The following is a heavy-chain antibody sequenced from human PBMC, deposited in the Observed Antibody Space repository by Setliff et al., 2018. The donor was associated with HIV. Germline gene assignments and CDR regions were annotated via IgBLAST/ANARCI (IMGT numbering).Heavy chain of an antibody. D-gene: IGHD3-22*01. Sequence: SETLSLTCTVSGGSINTYYWSWIRQPAGKGLEWIGRFYTSGSTNYNPSLKSRVTMSVDTSKNQFSLKLSSVTAADTAVYYCARDRLTYYFDYWGQGILVTVSP. CDR3: ARDRLTYYFDY. CDR1: GGSINTYY. CDR2: FYTSGST. J-gene: IGHJ4*02. V-gene: IGHV4-4*07.